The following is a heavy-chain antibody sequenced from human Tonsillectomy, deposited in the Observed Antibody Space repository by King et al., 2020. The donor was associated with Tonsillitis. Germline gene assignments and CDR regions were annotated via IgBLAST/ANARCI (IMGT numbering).Heavy chain of an antibody. CDR3: AKGKWEGRVDPPIDY. D-gene: IGHD1-26*01. V-gene: IGHV3-30*18. J-gene: IGHJ4*02. CDR1: GFTFSRYG. Sequence: VQLVESGGGVVQPGRSLRLSCAASGFTFSRYGMHWVRQAPGKGLEWVAVISYDGINKYYGDSVKGRFTISRDNSKNTLYLEMNRLRAEDTAVYYCAKGKWEGRVDPPIDYWGQGTLVTVSS. CDR2: ISYDGINK.